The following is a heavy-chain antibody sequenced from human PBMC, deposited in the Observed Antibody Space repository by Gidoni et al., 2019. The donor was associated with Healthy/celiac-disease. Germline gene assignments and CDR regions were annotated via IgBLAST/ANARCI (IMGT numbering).Heavy chain of an antibody. J-gene: IGHJ4*02. V-gene: IGHV4-59*08. CDR3: ARGIYYGSGSYYADFDY. CDR2: IYYSGST. D-gene: IGHD3-10*01. CDR1: GGSISSYY. Sequence: QLQLQESGPGLVKPSETLSLTCTVSGGSISSYYWSWIRQPPGKGLEWIGYIYYSGSTNYNPSLKSRVTISVDTSKNQFSLKMSSVTAAETAVYYCARGIYYGSGSYYADFDYWGQGTLVTVSS.